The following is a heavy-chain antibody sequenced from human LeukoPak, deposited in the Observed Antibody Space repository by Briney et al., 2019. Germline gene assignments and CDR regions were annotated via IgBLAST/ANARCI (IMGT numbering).Heavy chain of an antibody. D-gene: IGHD3-22*01. CDR2: IIPIFGTA. J-gene: IGHJ4*02. CDR1: GGTFSNYA. Sequence: SVKVSCKASGGTFSNYAFNWVRQAPGQGLEWMGGIIPIFGTADYAQKFQGRVTLTTDESTTTAYMELSSLRSGDTAVYYCVPDRSGYLSRSLPPYFDYWGQGTLVTVSS. CDR3: VPDRSGYLSRSLPPYFDY. V-gene: IGHV1-69*05.